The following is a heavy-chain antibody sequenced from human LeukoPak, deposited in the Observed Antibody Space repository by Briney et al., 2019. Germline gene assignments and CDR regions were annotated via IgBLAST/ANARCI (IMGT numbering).Heavy chain of an antibody. V-gene: IGHV4-39*07. CDR3: AELLNFDY. CDR2: IYYSGST. D-gene: IGHD2-15*01. J-gene: IGHJ4*02. CDR1: GGSISSSSYY. Sequence: PSETLSLTCTVFGGSISSSSYYWGWIRQPPGKGLEWIGSIYYSGSTYYNPSLKSRVTISVDTSKNQFSLKLSSVTAADTAVYYCAELLNFDYWGQGTLVTVSS.